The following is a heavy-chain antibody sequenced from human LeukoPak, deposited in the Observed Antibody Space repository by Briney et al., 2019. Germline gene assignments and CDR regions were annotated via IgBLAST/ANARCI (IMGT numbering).Heavy chain of an antibody. CDR2: INPSGGST. CDR1: GYTFNSYY. D-gene: IGHD4-17*01. V-gene: IGHV1-46*02. Sequence: GSVKVSCKAPGYTFNSYYMHWVRQAPGQGLEWMGIINPSGGSTSYAQKFQGRVTMTRDTSTSTVYMELSSLRSEDAAVYYCARESYGEEDNWGQGTLVTVSS. CDR3: ARESYGEEDN. J-gene: IGHJ4*02.